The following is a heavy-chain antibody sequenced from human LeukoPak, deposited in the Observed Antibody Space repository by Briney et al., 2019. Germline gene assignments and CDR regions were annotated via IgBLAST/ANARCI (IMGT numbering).Heavy chain of an antibody. Sequence: ASVKVSCKASGYTFTSYGISWVRQAPGQGLEWMGWISAYNGNTNYAQKLQGRVTMTTDTSTSTAYMELRSLRSDDTAVYYCAREDILTGYFRAYGMDVWGQGTTVTVSS. J-gene: IGHJ6*02. CDR3: AREDILTGYFRAYGMDV. D-gene: IGHD3-9*01. CDR1: GYTFTSYG. V-gene: IGHV1-18*01. CDR2: ISAYNGNT.